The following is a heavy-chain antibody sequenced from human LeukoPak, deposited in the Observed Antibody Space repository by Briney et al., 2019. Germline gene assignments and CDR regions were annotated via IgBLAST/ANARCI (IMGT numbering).Heavy chain of an antibody. CDR2: IIPIFGTA. J-gene: IGHJ4*02. V-gene: IGHV1-69*06. D-gene: IGHD6-19*01. Sequence: VASVKVSCKASGGTFSSYAISWARQAPGQGLEWMGGIIPIFGTANYAQKFQGRVTITADKSTSTAYMELSSLRSEDTAVYYCARSSGWSGWYRYFDYWGQGTLVTVSS. CDR3: ARSSGWSGWYRYFDY. CDR1: GGTFSSYA.